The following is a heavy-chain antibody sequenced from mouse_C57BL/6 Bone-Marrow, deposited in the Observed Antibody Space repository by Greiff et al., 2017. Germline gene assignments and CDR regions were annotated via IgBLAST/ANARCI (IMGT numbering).Heavy chain of an antibody. CDR1: GYTFTSYW. Sequence: QVQLQQPGAELVKPGASVKLSCKASGYTFTSYWMHWVKQRPGQGLEWIGMIHPNSGSTNYNEKFKSKAKLTVDKSSSTAYMQLSSLTSEDSAVYDCARYYGSSYGFAYWGQGTLVTVSA. CDR3: ARYYGSSYGFAY. V-gene: IGHV1-64*01. CDR2: IHPNSGST. J-gene: IGHJ3*01. D-gene: IGHD1-1*01.